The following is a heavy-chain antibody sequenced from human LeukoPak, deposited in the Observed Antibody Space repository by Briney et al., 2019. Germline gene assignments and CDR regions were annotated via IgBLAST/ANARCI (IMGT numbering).Heavy chain of an antibody. CDR3: TSYYDFWSGYGGAYGMDV. V-gene: IGHV3-49*04. CDR1: GFTFGDYA. Sequence: GGSLRLSCTASGFTFGDYAMSWVRQALGKGLEWVGFIRSKAYGGTTEYAASVKGRFTISRDDSKSIAYLQMNSLKTEDTAVYYCTSYYDFWSGYGGAYGMDVWGQGTTVTVSS. J-gene: IGHJ6*02. D-gene: IGHD3-3*01. CDR2: IRSKAYGGTT.